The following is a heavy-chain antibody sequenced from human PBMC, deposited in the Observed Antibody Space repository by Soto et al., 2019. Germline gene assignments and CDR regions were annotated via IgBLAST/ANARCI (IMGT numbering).Heavy chain of an antibody. CDR1: GDYINNYY. CDR2: IYYTGST. Sequence: SETLSLTCTVSGDYINNYYWSWIRQPPGKRLEWIGYIYYTGSTTYNPSLESRVTMSVDTSNNQFSLKLSSVTAADTAVYYCAKDTYSSSWSYDAFDIWGQGAMVTVSS. V-gene: IGHV4-59*01. J-gene: IGHJ3*02. CDR3: AKDTYSSSWSYDAFDI. D-gene: IGHD6-13*01.